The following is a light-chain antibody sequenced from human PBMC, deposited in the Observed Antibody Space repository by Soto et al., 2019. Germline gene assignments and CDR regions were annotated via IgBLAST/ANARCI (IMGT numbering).Light chain of an antibody. Sequence: ETVLTQSPGTLSLSPGERATLSCRASQSVNSRSLAWYQQKPGQAPSLLIYDASSRATGITDRFSVSGSGTDFSLTSSRMEPEDFAVYYGQQYERGFPFGPGTKVDI. CDR3: QQYERGFP. CDR1: QSVNSRS. J-gene: IGKJ3*01. V-gene: IGKV3-20*01. CDR2: DAS.